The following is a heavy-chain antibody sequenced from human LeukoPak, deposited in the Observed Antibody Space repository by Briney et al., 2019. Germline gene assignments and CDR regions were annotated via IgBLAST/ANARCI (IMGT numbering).Heavy chain of an antibody. J-gene: IGHJ4*02. Sequence: ASVKVSCKASGYTFTSYGISWVRQAPGQGLEWMGWISAYDGNTNYAQKLQGRVTMTTDTSTSTAYMELRSLRSDDTAVYYCASVRYNWNDFGYYFDYWGQGTLVTVSS. CDR1: GYTFTSYG. CDR2: ISAYDGNT. D-gene: IGHD1-1*01. CDR3: ASVRYNWNDFGYYFDY. V-gene: IGHV1-18*01.